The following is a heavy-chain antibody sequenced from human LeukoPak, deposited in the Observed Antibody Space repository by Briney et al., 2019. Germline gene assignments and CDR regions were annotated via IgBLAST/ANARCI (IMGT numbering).Heavy chain of an antibody. D-gene: IGHD3-22*01. CDR1: GYTFTSYY. J-gene: IGHJ4*02. CDR2: INPSGGST. Sequence: ASVKVSCKASGYTFTSYYMHWVRQAPGQGLEWMGIINPSGGSTNYAQKFQGRVTMTSDTSTSTVYMEMSSLRSEDTAVYYCARDLFVYYDSSGYYLSDYWGQGTLVTVSS. V-gene: IGHV1-46*01. CDR3: ARDLFVYYDSSGYYLSDY.